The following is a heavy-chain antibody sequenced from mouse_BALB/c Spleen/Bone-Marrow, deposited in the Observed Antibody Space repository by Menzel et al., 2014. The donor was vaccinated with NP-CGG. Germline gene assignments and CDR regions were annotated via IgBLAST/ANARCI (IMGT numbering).Heavy chain of an antibody. CDR3: ARPCYYRSGASMDY. Sequence: EVKLMESGGDLVKPGGSLKLSCAASGFTLSSYGMSWVRQTPDKRLEWVATISNVGSYTYYPDSVKGRFATSRDNAKNTLYLQISSLKSEDTAMYYYARPCYYRSGASMDYWGHGSSVPGSS. CDR1: GFTLSSYG. CDR2: ISNVGSYT. J-gene: IGHJ4*01. V-gene: IGHV5-6*01. D-gene: IGHD2-14*01.